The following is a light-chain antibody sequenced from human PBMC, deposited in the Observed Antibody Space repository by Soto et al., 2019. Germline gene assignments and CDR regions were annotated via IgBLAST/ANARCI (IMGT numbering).Light chain of an antibody. J-gene: IGKJ3*01. CDR2: TAI. CDR1: QGISSF. CDR3: QQVNSFPLT. V-gene: IGKV1-9*01. Sequence: DVQLTQSPSFLSASVGDRVTITCRASQGISSFLAWYQQKRGKAPRLLIYTAISLQSGVPSRFSGGGSGTEFTLTISSLQPEDFATYYCQQVNSFPLTFGPGTKVDIK.